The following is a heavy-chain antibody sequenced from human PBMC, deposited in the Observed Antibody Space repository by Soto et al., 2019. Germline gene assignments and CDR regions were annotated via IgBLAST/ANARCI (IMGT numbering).Heavy chain of an antibody. Sequence: QVQLVESGGGVVQPGRSLRLSCAASGFTFSSYAMHWVRQAPGKGLEWVAVISYDGSNKYYADSVKGRFTISRDNSKNPLYLQMNSLRAEDTAVYYCARASSSSLYYYGMDVWGQGTTVTVAS. CDR2: ISYDGSNK. D-gene: IGHD6-6*01. CDR1: GFTFSSYA. CDR3: ARASSSSLYYYGMDV. V-gene: IGHV3-30-3*01. J-gene: IGHJ6*02.